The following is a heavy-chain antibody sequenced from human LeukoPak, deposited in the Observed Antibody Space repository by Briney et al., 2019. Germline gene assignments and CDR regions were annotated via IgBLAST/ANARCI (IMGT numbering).Heavy chain of an antibody. CDR3: AKTGGYYSASTPDY. CDR1: GFTFNNYA. J-gene: IGHJ4*02. Sequence: TGGSLRLSCAASGFTFNNYAMSWVRQAPGKGLEWVSVISGGGGSTHYADSVKGRCTISRDNSKNTLYLQMNSLRAEDTAVYYCAKTGGYYSASTPDYWGQGTLVTVSS. D-gene: IGHD6-19*01. V-gene: IGHV3-23*01. CDR2: ISGGGGST.